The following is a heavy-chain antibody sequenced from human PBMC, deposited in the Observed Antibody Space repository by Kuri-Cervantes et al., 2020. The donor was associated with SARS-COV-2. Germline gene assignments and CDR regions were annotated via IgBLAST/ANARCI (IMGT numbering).Heavy chain of an antibody. V-gene: IGHV4-61*09. CDR1: VGPIRIGSYH. D-gene: IGHD3-9*01. CDR2: IYTSGST. Sequence: SETLSLTCTVSVGPIRIGSYHWSWIRQPAGKGLLWIWHIYTSGSTNYNPSLKSRVTISVDTSKNQFSLKLRSVTAADTAVYYCASFTSYWEQFVWGYYFDYWGQGTLVTVSS. CDR3: ASFTSYWEQFVWGYYFDY. J-gene: IGHJ4*02.